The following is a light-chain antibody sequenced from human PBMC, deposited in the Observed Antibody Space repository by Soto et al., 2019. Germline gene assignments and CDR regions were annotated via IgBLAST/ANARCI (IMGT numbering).Light chain of an antibody. J-gene: IGLJ2*01. CDR3: CSYTSSSTLGVV. CDR1: SSDVGSYNL. CDR2: EGS. Sequence: QSVLTQPASVSGSPGQSITISCTGTSSDVGSYNLVSWYQQHPGKAPKLMIYEGSKRPSGVSNRFSGSKSGNTASLTISGLQAEDEADYYCCSYTSSSTLGVVFGGGTKVTVL. V-gene: IGLV2-14*02.